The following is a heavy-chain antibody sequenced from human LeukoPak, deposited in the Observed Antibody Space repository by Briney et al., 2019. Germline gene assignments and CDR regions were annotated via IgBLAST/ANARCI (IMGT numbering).Heavy chain of an antibody. D-gene: IGHD3-3*01. Sequence: GGSLRLSCAASGFTVSSNYMSWVRQAPGKGLEWVAVIYSGGSTYYADSVKGRFTISRDNSKNTPYLQRNSLRAEDTAVYYCARDRPFSVWGKGTTVTVSS. CDR2: IYSGGST. V-gene: IGHV3-53*01. CDR3: ARDRPFSV. J-gene: IGHJ6*04. CDR1: GFTVSSNY.